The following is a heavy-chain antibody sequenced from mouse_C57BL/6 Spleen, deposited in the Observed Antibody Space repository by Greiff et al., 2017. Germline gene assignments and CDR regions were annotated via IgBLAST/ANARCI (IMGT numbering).Heavy chain of an antibody. V-gene: IGHV1-39*01. D-gene: IGHD2-4*01. CDR1: GYSFTDYN. J-gene: IGHJ4*01. CDR3: ARSTMISTWYAMDD. Sequence: EVQRVESGPELVKPGASVKISCKASGYSFTDYNMNWVKQSNGKSLEWIGVINPNYGTTSYNQKFKGKATLTVDQSSSTAYMQLNSLTSEDSAVYYCARSTMISTWYAMDDWGQGASVTVAS. CDR2: INPNYGTT.